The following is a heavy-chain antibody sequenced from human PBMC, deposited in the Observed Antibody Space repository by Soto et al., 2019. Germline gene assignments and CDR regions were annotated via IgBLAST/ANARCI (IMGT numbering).Heavy chain of an antibody. D-gene: IGHD3-22*01. CDR2: ISNDGTHK. CDR1: GFTFSSYA. CDR3: AKDLYYYDSSLDDY. V-gene: IGHV3-30*18. Sequence: QVHLAESGGGVVQPGRSLRLSCAGSGFTFSSYAMHWVRQAPGKGLEWVAVISNDGTHKYYAESLKGRFIISRDNSKNTLYLQMNSLRAEVTAVYFCAKDLYYYDSSLDDYWGQGTLVTVSS. J-gene: IGHJ4*02.